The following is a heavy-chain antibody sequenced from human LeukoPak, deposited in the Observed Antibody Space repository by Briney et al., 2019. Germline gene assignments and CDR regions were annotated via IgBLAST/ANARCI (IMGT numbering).Heavy chain of an antibody. CDR3: ARGDSSTFDY. CDR2: IYYSGST. D-gene: IGHD2-2*01. V-gene: IGHV4-31*03. J-gene: IGHJ4*02. CDR1: GGSISSGGYY. Sequence: PSETLSLTCTVSGGSISSGGYYWSWIRQHPGKGLEWIGYIYYSGSTYYNPSLKSRVTISVDTSKNQFSPKLSSVTAADTAVYYCARGDSSTFDYWGQGTLVTVSS.